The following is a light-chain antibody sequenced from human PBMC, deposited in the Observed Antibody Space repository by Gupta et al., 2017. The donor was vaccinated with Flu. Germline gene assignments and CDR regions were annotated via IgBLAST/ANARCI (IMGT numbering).Light chain of an antibody. CDR3: QVWDSSSDNRV. CDR2: DDS. J-gene: IGLJ3*02. CDR1: NIGSET. Sequence: SSVLTQPPAVPAAPGQTARMTCGGHNIGSETVHWYQHKAGQAPVLFVYDDSDRRSGIPERFSGSNSGTTATLNINRVEAGDEADYYCQVWDSSSDNRVFGGGTKLTVL. V-gene: IGLV3-21*02.